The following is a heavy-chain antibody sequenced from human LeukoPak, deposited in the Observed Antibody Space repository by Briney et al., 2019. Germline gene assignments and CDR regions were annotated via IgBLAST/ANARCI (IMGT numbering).Heavy chain of an antibody. D-gene: IGHD3-9*01. CDR1: GGTFSSYA. Sequence: SVKVSCKASGGTFSSYAISWVRQAPGQGLEWMGGIIPIFGTANYAQKFQGRVTITADESTSTAYMELSSLRSEDTAVYYCARGIRYFDWLLATYGMDVWGQGTTVTVSS. CDR2: IIPIFGTA. V-gene: IGHV1-69*13. J-gene: IGHJ6*02. CDR3: ARGIRYFDWLLATYGMDV.